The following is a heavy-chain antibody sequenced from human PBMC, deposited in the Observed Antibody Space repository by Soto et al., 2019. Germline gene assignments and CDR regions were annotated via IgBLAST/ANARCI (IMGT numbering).Heavy chain of an antibody. D-gene: IGHD2-21*01. CDR2: ISGSGRST. CDR1: GFSFSNYV. Sequence: DVQLLDSGGGLVQPGGSLRLSCAVSGFSFSNYVMNWVRQAPGKGLERVSGISGSGRSTYYADSVKGRFTISRDNSKNALYLRMTRLRAEETAIYYCAKGCCRGDCLHYIDYWGQGTLVT. V-gene: IGHV3-23*01. CDR3: AKGCCRGDCLHYIDY. J-gene: IGHJ4*02.